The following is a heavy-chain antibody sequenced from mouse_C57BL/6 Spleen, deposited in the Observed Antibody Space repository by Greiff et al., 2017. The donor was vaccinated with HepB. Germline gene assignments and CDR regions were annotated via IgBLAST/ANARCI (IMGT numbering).Heavy chain of an antibody. J-gene: IGHJ3*01. CDR1: GYTFTDYY. Sequence: EVKLMESGPELVKPGASVKISCKASGYTFTDYYMNWVKQSHGKSLEWIGDINPNNGGTSYNQKFKGKATLTVDKSSSTAYMELRSLTSEDSAVYYCARGTAPFAYWGQGTLVTVSA. CDR3: ARGTAPFAY. CDR2: INPNNGGT. V-gene: IGHV1-26*01. D-gene: IGHD3-3*01.